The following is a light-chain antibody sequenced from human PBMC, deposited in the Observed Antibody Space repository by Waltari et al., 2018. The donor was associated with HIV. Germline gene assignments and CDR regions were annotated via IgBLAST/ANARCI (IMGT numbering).Light chain of an antibody. V-gene: IGKV1-39*01. J-gene: IGKJ3*01. CDR1: QTIDSY. Sequence: DIQMTQSPSSLSASIGDKVTITCRASQTIDSYLNWYQQKSGKAPKLLIYAASTLQSGVPSRISVSRSGTDFTLTIAGLQPEDVAIYFCQESFSDTFTFGPGTKVEI. CDR3: QESFSDTFT. CDR2: AAS.